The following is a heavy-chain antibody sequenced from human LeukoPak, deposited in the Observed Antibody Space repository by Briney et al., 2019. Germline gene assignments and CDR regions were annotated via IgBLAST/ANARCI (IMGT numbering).Heavy chain of an antibody. CDR2: ISYDGSNK. J-gene: IGHJ4*02. CDR1: GFTFSSYG. V-gene: IGHV3-30*18. D-gene: IGHD5-18*01. CDR3: AKDIDGFSSGIDY. Sequence: GGSLRLSCEASGFTFSSYGMHWVRQAPGKGLDWVAVISYDGSNKFYAEAVRCRFTISRDNSKNTLYLQMDSLRGEGTALYYCAKDIDGFSSGIDYWGQGALVTVSS.